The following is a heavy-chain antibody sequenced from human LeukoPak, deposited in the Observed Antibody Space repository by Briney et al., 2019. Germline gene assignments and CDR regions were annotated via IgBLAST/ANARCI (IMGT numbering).Heavy chain of an antibody. CDR3: ARGLYYDTNGYPALQY. CDR1: GYTFTNYG. Sequence: GASVKVSCKPSGYTFTNYGFTWVRQGPGQGLEWMGWISAYNGNTNYARKVQDRITMTTDTSTSTAYMELRSLGSDDTAVYRCARGLYYDTNGYPALQYWGQGTLVTVPS. V-gene: IGHV1-18*01. D-gene: IGHD3-22*01. CDR2: ISAYNGNT. J-gene: IGHJ4*02.